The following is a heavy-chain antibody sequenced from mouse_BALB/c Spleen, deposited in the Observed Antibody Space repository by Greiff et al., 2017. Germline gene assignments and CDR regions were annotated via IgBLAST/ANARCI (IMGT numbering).Heavy chain of an antibody. Sequence: KQPGSELVRPGASVKLSCKASGYTFTSYWMHWVKQRPGQGLEWIGNIYPGSGSTNYDEKFKSKATLTVDTSSSTAYMQLSSLTSEDSAVYYCTRSELGRSLYYFDYWGQGTTLTVSS. CDR3: TRSELGRSLYYFDY. D-gene: IGHD4-1*01. V-gene: IGHV1S22*01. J-gene: IGHJ2*01. CDR2: IYPGSGST. CDR1: GYTFTSYW.